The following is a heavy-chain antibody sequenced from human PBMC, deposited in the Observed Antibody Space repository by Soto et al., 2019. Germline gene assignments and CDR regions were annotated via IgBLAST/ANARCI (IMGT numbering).Heavy chain of an antibody. CDR2: ISYDGSNK. CDR3: ARDPHRRVSMDV. CDR1: GFTFSSYA. Sequence: GGSLRLSCAASGFTFSSYAMHWVRQAPGKGLEWVAVISYDGSNKYYADSVKGRFTISRDNSKNTLYLQMNSLRAEDTAAYYCARDPHRRVSMDVWGQGTTVTVSS. V-gene: IGHV3-30-3*01. J-gene: IGHJ6*02.